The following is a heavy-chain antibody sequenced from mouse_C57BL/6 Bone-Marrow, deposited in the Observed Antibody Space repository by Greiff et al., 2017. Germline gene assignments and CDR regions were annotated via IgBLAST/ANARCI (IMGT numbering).Heavy chain of an antibody. V-gene: IGHV3-5*01. CDR1: GISITPGNYR. CDR2: IYYSGTI. CDR3: ARDRRLLRYWYFDV. J-gene: IGHJ1*03. D-gene: IGHD1-1*01. Sequence: EVQVVESGPGLVKPSQTVFLTCTVTGISITPGNYRWSWIRQFPGNKLEWIGYIYYSGTITYNPSLTSRTTITRDTPKNQFFLEMNSLTAEDTATYYCARDRRLLRYWYFDVWGTGTTVTVSS.